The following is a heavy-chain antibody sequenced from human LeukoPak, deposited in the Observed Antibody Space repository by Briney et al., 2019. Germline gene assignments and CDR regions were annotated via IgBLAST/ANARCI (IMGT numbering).Heavy chain of an antibody. Sequence: GGSLRLSCAASGFTFSGYGIHWVRQAPGKGLEWVAVISGDGSNKFYADSVKGRFTISRDNFQNTLYLQMNSLRAEDTAVYYCAKDIVATAETYYFDDWGQGTLVTVSS. CDR2: ISGDGSNK. D-gene: IGHD5-12*01. J-gene: IGHJ4*02. CDR3: AKDIVATAETYYFDD. V-gene: IGHV3-30*18. CDR1: GFTFSGYG.